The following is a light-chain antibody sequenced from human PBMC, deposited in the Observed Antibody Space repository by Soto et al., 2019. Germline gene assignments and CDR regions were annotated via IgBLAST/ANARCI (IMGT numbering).Light chain of an antibody. CDR1: SSDVGGYNY. V-gene: IGLV2-14*01. Sequence: QSALTQPASVSGSPGQSITISCTGTSSDVGGYNYVSWYQQHPGKAPKLMIYEVTNRPSGVSNRFSGSKSGNTASLTISGLRAEDEADYYCSSYTSSGTLVFGGGTKLTVL. J-gene: IGLJ2*01. CDR2: EVT. CDR3: SSYTSSGTLV.